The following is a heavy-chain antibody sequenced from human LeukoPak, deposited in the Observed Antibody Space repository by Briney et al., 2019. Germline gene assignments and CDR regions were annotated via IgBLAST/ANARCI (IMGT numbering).Heavy chain of an antibody. V-gene: IGHV3-23*01. CDR2: ISGSGRST. D-gene: IGHD1-1*01. CDR1: GFTFSSYA. Sequence: GGSLRLSCAASGFTFSSYAMSWVRQAPGKGLEWVSAISGSGRSTYYADSVKSRFTISRDNSKNTLYLQMNSLRAEDTAVYYCAKGERRYYYYGMDVWGKGTTVTVSS. J-gene: IGHJ6*04. CDR3: AKGERRYYYYGMDV.